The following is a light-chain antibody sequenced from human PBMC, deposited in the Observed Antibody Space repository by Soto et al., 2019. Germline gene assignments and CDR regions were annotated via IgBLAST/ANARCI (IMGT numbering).Light chain of an antibody. V-gene: IGKV3-11*01. J-gene: IGKJ3*01. CDR2: DAS. Sequence: EIVLTQSPATLSLSPGERATLSCRASQSVSSYLAWYQQKPGQAPRLLIYDASSRATGIPARFSGSGSGTDFTITISSLEPEDFAVYYCQQRSNWPPDFTFGPGTKVDIK. CDR1: QSVSSY. CDR3: QQRSNWPPDFT.